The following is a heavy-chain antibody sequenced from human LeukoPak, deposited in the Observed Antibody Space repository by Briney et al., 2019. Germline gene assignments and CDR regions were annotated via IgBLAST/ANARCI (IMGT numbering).Heavy chain of an antibody. CDR3: AKDSLRIAVAGTYYYYGMDV. CDR2: ISSSGSTI. CDR1: GFTFSDYY. D-gene: IGHD6-19*01. J-gene: IGHJ6*02. Sequence: GGSLRLSCAASGFTFSDYYMSWIRQAPGKGLEWVSYISSSGSTIYYADSVKGRFTISRDNAKNSLYLQMNSLRAEDTAVYYCAKDSLRIAVAGTYYYYGMDVWGQGTTVTVSS. V-gene: IGHV3-11*04.